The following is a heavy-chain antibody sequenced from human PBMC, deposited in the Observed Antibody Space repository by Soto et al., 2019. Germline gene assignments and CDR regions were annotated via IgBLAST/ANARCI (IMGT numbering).Heavy chain of an antibody. CDR3: ARKGYYGAGIYYFDH. J-gene: IGHJ4*02. V-gene: IGHV1-3*01. CDR2: LNVANGYP. Sequence: QVQLVQSGAEVKKPGASVKVSCKASGYTFTAYSIHWVRQAPGQRLEWMGWLNVANGYPGFSQNFQGRVTVTRDTSASTVYMELSSLTSEDTAVYYCARKGYYGAGIYYFDHWGQGTLVTVSS. CDR1: GYTFTAYS. D-gene: IGHD3-10*01.